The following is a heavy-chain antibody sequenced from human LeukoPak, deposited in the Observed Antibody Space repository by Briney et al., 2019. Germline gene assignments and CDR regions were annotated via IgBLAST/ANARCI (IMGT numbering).Heavy chain of an antibody. CDR1: GGTFSSYA. Sequence: SVKVSCKASGGTFSSYAISWVRQAPGQGLEWMGGIIPIFGTANYAQKFQGRVTITADKPTNTAYMELSSLRSEDTAVYYCASGRTDIVVVPATLRNYYFGYWGQGTLVTVSS. CDR3: ASGRTDIVVVPATLRNYYFGY. V-gene: IGHV1-69*06. D-gene: IGHD2-2*01. CDR2: IIPIFGTA. J-gene: IGHJ4*02.